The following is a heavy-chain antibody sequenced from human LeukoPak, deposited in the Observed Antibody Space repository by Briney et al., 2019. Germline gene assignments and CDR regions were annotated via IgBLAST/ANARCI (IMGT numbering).Heavy chain of an antibody. CDR3: ARVGTYQFDY. D-gene: IGHD1-1*01. V-gene: IGHV4-31*03. CDR1: GGSISSGAYY. Sequence: PSETLSLTCTVSGGSISSGAYYWNWIRQHPGKGLEWIGYIYYSGSSYYNPSLKSRVAISLDTSKNQLSLKLSSVTAADTAVYYCARVGTYQFDYWGQGTLVTVSP. J-gene: IGHJ4*02. CDR2: IYYSGSS.